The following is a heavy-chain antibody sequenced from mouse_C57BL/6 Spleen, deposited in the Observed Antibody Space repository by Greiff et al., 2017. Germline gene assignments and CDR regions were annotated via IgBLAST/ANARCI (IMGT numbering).Heavy chain of an antibody. Sequence: VKLLESGPELVKPGASVKISCKASGYAFSSSWMNWVKQRPGKGLEWIGRIYPGDGDTNYNGKFKGKATLTADKSSSTAYMQLSSLTSEDSAVYFCARPSSGAWFAYWGQGTLVTVSA. V-gene: IGHV1-82*01. CDR1: GYAFSSSW. CDR3: ARPSSGAWFAY. D-gene: IGHD3-2*02. CDR2: IYPGDGDT. J-gene: IGHJ3*01.